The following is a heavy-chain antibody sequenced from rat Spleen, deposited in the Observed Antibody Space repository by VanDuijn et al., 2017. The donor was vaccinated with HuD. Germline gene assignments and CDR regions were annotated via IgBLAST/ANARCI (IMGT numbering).Heavy chain of an antibody. CDR2: IIYDGGST. CDR3: TRDRILRSTGFDY. D-gene: IGHD1-6*01. Sequence: EVQLVESGGGLIQPGRSLKLSCAASGFTFSDYAMAWVRQAPKKGLEWVATIIYDGGSTSYRDSVKGRFTISRHTAESSLNLEMASLRSEDTATYYCTRDRILRSTGFDYWGQGVMVTVSS. V-gene: IGHV5-17*01. CDR1: GFTFSDYA. J-gene: IGHJ2*01.